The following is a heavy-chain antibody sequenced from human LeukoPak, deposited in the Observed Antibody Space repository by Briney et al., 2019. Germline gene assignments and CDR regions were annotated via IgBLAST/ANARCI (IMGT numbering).Heavy chain of an antibody. V-gene: IGHV4-4*07. Sequence: SETLSLTCTVSGGSISSYYWSWIRQPAGKELEWIGRIYTSGSTNYNPSLKSRVTMSVDTSKNQFSLKLSSVTAADTAVYYCARAAARLSLYYFDYWGQGTLVTVSS. CDR2: IYTSGST. CDR3: ARAAARLSLYYFDY. D-gene: IGHD6-6*01. J-gene: IGHJ4*02. CDR1: GGSISSYY.